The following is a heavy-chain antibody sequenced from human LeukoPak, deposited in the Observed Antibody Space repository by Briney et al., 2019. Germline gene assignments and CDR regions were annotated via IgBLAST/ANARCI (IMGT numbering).Heavy chain of an antibody. CDR1: GYTFTSYD. J-gene: IGHJ6*03. V-gene: IGHV1-8*02. CDR2: MNPNSGNT. CDR3: ARGDRITMVRGVTYYYYYYMDV. Sequence: GASVKVSCKASGYTFTSYDINWVRQATGQGLEWMGWMNPNSGNTNYAQKFQGRVTMTRNTSISTAYMELSSLRSEDTAVYYCARGDRITMVRGVTYYYYYYMDVWGKGATVTVSS. D-gene: IGHD3-10*01.